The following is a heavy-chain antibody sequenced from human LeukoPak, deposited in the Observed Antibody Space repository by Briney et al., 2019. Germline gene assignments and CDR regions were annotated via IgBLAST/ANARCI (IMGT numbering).Heavy chain of an antibody. CDR2: IYYSGST. CDR3: ARLRPWTTVTSPVYYFDY. Sequence: SETLSLTCTVSGGSISSSSYYWGWIRQPPGKGLEWIGSIYYSGSTYYNPSLKSRVTISVDTSKNQFSLKLSSVTAADTAVYYCARLRPWTTVTSPVYYFDYWGQGTLVTVSS. J-gene: IGHJ4*02. CDR1: GGSISSSSYY. V-gene: IGHV4-39*01. D-gene: IGHD4-17*01.